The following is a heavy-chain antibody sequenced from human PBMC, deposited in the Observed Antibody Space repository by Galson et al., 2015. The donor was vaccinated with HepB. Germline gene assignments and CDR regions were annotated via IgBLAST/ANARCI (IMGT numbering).Heavy chain of an antibody. CDR1: GGSISSYY. CDR2: IYYSGST. Sequence: QVQLQESGPGLVKPSETLSLTCTVSGGSISSYYWSWIRQPPGKGLEWIGYIYYSGSTNYNPSLKSRVTISVDTSKNQFSLKLSSVTAADTAVYYCARTAGGSYLNWYFDLWGRGTLVTVSS. J-gene: IGHJ2*01. D-gene: IGHD1-26*01. V-gene: IGHV4-59*01. CDR3: ARTAGGSYLNWYFDL.